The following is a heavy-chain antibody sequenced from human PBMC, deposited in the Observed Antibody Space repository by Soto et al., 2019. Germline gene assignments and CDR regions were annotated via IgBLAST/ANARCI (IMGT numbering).Heavy chain of an antibody. CDR3: ARADSGYAHGYYYYGMDA. CDR2: ISSSSSTI. J-gene: IGHJ6*02. D-gene: IGHD5-12*01. Sequence: PGGSLRLSCAASGFTFSSYSMNWVRQAPGKGLEWVSYISSSSSTIYYADSVKGRFTISRDNAKNSLYLQMNSLRAEDTAVYYCARADSGYAHGYYYYGMDAWGQGTTVTVSS. CDR1: GFTFSSYS. V-gene: IGHV3-48*01.